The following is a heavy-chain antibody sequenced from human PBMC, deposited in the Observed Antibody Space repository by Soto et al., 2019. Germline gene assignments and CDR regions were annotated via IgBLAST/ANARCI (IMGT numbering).Heavy chain of an antibody. D-gene: IGHD3-16*01. CDR3: ARGLVPTLPD. J-gene: IGHJ4*02. CDR1: GGSISSGGYS. V-gene: IGHV4-30-2*01. Sequence: QLQLQESGSGLVKPSQTLSLTCAVSGGSISSGGYSWSWIRQPPGKGLEWIGYIYHSGSTYYNPSLXSXGXIXLDRSSDQSSLKLSSVTAADTAVYYGARGLVPTLPDGGQGTLVTVSS. CDR2: IYHSGST.